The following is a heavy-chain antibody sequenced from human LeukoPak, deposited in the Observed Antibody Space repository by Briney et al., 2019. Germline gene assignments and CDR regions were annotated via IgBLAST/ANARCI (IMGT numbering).Heavy chain of an antibody. CDR2: INHSGST. V-gene: IGHV4-34*01. CDR3: ARHCCSGPAKRVFDI. D-gene: IGHD2-15*01. J-gene: IGHJ3*02. CDR1: GGSFSGYY. Sequence: SETLSLTCAVYGGSFSGYYWSWIRQPPGKGLEWIGEINHSGSTNYNPSLKSRVTISVDTSKNQFSLKLSSVTAADTAVYHCARHCCSGPAKRVFDIWGQGTMVTVSS.